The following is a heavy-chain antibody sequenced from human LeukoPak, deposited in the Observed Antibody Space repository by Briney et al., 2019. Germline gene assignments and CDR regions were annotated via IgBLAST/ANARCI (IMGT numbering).Heavy chain of an antibody. J-gene: IGHJ4*02. Sequence: PSQTLSLTCTVSGGSISSGDYYWSWIRQPPGKGLEWIGYIYYSGSTNYNPSLKSRVTISVDTSKNQFSLKLSSVTAADTAVYYCARGGKYNWNYGDLDYWGQGTLVTVSS. CDR2: IYYSGST. CDR1: GGSISSGDYY. V-gene: IGHV4-30-4*08. CDR3: ARGGKYNWNYGDLDY. D-gene: IGHD1-7*01.